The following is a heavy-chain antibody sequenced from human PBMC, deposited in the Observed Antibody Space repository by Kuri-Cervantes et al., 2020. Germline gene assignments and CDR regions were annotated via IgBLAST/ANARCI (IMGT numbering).Heavy chain of an antibody. Sequence: GESLKISCAASGFSFDDFAMSWVRQAPGKGLEWVSGINWNGGSTDYADSVKGRFTISRDNAKNSLYLQMNSLRAEDTAVYYCAQGTYYDYVWGSLFDYWGQGTLVTVSS. V-gene: IGHV3-20*04. CDR2: INWNGGST. D-gene: IGHD3-16*01. CDR1: GFSFDDFA. CDR3: AQGTYYDYVWGSLFDY. J-gene: IGHJ4*02.